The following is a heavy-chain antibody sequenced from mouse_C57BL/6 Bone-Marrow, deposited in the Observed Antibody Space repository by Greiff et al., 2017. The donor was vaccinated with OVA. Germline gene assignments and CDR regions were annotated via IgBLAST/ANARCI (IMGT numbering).Heavy chain of an antibody. Sequence: QVQLQQPGAELVKPGASVKMSCKASGYTFTSYWINWVKQRHGQGLEWIGDIYPGSGSTNYNEKLKSKATLTVETSSSSAYMQLSSLSSEAAAFYCCTRSRGGPGFAYWGQGTLVTVSA. CDR3: TRSRGGPGFAY. CDR1: GYTFTSYW. J-gene: IGHJ3*01. CDR2: IYPGSGST. V-gene: IGHV1-55*01.